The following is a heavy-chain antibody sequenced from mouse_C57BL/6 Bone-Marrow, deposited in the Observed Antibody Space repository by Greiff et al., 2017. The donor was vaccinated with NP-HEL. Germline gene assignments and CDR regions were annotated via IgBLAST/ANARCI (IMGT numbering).Heavy chain of an antibody. V-gene: IGHV1-69*01. CDR2: IDPSDSYT. J-gene: IGHJ4*01. CDR3: AGYYYAMDY. Sequence: VQLQQPGAELVMPGASVKLSCKASGYTFTSYWMHWVKQRPGQGLEWIGEIDPSDSYTNYNQKFKGKSTLTVDKSSSTAYMQLSSLTSEDSAVYYCAGYYYAMDYWGQGTSVTVSS. CDR1: GYTFTSYW.